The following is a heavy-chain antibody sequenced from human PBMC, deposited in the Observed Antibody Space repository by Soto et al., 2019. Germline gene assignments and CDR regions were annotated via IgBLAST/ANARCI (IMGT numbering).Heavy chain of an antibody. CDR3: ARQRTTVVTQAYFDH. D-gene: IGHD2-21*02. CDR2: IYYSGRI. J-gene: IGHJ4*02. CDR1: GESISSSSYY. V-gene: IGHV4-39*01. Sequence: SETLSLTCIVSGESISSSSYYWGWIRQPPGKGLEWIGSIYYSGRIYYNPSFKSRVTICIDTSKNQFSLKLSSVTATDTAVYYCARQRTTVVTQAYFDHWGQGALVTVSS.